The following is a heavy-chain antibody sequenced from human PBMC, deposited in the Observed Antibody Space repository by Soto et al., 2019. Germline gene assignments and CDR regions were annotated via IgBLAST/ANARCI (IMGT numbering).Heavy chain of an antibody. D-gene: IGHD2-21*02. Sequence: GGSLRLSCAASGFTFSGYSMNWVRQAPGKGLEWVASISTRSDIYYADSVKGRFTISRDNAKNSVSLQMNSLSAEDTAVYYCAREETAWPLAYGLDVWGQGTTVTVSS. CDR2: ISTRSDI. CDR3: AREETAWPLAYGLDV. CDR1: GFTFSGYS. J-gene: IGHJ6*02. V-gene: IGHV3-21*01.